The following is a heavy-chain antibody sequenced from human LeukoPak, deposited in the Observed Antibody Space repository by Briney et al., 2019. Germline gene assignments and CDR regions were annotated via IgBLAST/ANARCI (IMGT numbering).Heavy chain of an antibody. J-gene: IGHJ6*03. CDR3: VAGVYRYYYYMDV. CDR1: GGSISSGDYY. Sequence: PSETLSLTCTVSGGSISSGDYYWSWIRQPPGKGLEWIGYIYYSGSTYYNPSLKSRVTISVDTSKNQFSLKLSSVTAADTAVYYCVAGVYRYYYYMDVWGKGTTVTVSS. V-gene: IGHV4-30-4*08. D-gene: IGHD2-8*01. CDR2: IYYSGST.